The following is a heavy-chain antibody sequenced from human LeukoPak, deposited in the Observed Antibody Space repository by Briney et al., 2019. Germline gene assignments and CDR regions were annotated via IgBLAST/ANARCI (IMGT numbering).Heavy chain of an antibody. Sequence: ASVKVSCKASGYTFTGYYMHWVRQAPGQGLEWMGWINPNSGGTNYAQKFQCRVTMTRDTSISTAYMELSRLRSDDTAVYYCARGRIAVAGLGGAWFDPWGQGTLVTVSS. CDR3: ARGRIAVAGLGGAWFDP. J-gene: IGHJ5*02. CDR1: GYTFTGYY. V-gene: IGHV1-2*02. D-gene: IGHD6-19*01. CDR2: INPNSGGT.